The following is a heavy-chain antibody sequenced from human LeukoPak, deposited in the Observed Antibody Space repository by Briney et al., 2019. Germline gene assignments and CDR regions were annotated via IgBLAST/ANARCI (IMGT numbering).Heavy chain of an antibody. CDR1: GFTFGNFG. CDR3: ARELVSSGTGYFDL. Sequence: GGSLRLSCEASGFTFGNFGMTWVRQAPGKGQQWVSGITGSSTWTYYAASVKGRFTVSRDNSQNTLHLQMNSLRADDTAVYYCARELVSSGTGYFDLWGRGTLVTVSS. CDR2: ITGSSTWT. J-gene: IGHJ2*01. V-gene: IGHV3-23*01. D-gene: IGHD3-10*01.